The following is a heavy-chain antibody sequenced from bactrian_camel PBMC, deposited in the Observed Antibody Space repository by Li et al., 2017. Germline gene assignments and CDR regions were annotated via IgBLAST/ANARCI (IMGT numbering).Heavy chain of an antibody. J-gene: IGHJ4*01. V-gene: IGHV3S40*01. CDR1: AFTDSRLN. Sequence: VQLVESGGGSVQPGGSLRLSCTTSAFTDSRLNMGWLRQSPGKEREGVAVIDSRSGGTLYADSVKGRFTISQHKAKNTVYLQMNSLEPEDTAVYYCAAVHQWWHLTNCHSEGDWGQGTQVTVS. CDR3: AAVHQWWHLTNCHSEGD. CDR2: IDSRSGGT. D-gene: IGHD7*01.